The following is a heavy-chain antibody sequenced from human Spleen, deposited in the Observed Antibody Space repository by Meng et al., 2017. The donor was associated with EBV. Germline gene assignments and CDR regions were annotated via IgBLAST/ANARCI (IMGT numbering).Heavy chain of an antibody. J-gene: IGHJ4*02. V-gene: IGHV4-61*01. CDR1: GCPVRGTNSF. CDR2: IQYSGNP. D-gene: IGHD3-10*01. CDR3: ARLFYYGSGRLKFDF. Sequence: RPSGTVSLTGSAYGCPVRGTNSFWPWLRQPPGKALEWIAYIQYSGNPNDISSRMRRVTISVDMTENLFSLRLRSVTAADTAVYYCARLFYYGSGRLKFDFWGQGTLVTVSS.